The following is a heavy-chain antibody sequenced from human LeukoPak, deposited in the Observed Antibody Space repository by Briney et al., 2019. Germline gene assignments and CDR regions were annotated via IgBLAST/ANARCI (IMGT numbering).Heavy chain of an antibody. J-gene: IGHJ4*02. CDR2: IYSGGST. V-gene: IGHV3-66*04. Sequence: GGSLRLSCAASGFTVSSNYMSWVRQAPGKGLEWVSVIYSGGSTYYADSVKGRFTISRDNAKKSLYLQMNSLRAEDTAVYYCARPSRGFFDYWGQGTLVTVSS. CDR1: GFTVSSNY. CDR3: ARPSRGFFDY. D-gene: IGHD3-10*01.